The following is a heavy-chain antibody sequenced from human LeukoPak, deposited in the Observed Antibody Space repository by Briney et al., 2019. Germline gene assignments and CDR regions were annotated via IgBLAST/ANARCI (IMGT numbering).Heavy chain of an antibody. CDR2: ISYDGSNK. D-gene: IGHD6-13*01. Sequence: GGSLRLSCAASGFTFRSYGIHWVRQAPGKGLEWVAVISYDGSNKYYADSVRGRFTISRDNPKNTLYLQMNSLRAEDTAVYYCAREGAAGAHNYYYRLDVWGQGTTVTVSS. CDR1: GFTFRSYG. J-gene: IGHJ6*02. V-gene: IGHV3-30*03. CDR3: AREGAAGAHNYYYRLDV.